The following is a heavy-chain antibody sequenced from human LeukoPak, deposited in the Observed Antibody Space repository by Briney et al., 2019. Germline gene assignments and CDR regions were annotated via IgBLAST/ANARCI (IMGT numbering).Heavy chain of an antibody. D-gene: IGHD2-2*01. J-gene: IGHJ4*02. CDR3: AKVQGRYCSSTSCYPWDY. CDR1: GFTVSSNY. V-gene: IGHV3-23*01. CDR2: ISGSGGST. Sequence: PGGSLRLSCAASGFTVSSNYMSWVRQAPGKGLEWVSAISGSGGSTYYADSVKGRFTISRDNSKNTLYLQMNSLRAEDTAVYYCAKVQGRYCSSTSCYPWDYWGQGTLVTVSS.